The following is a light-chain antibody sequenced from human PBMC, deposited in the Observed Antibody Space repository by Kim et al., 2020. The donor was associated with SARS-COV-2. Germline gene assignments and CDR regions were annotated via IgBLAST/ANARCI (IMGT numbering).Light chain of an antibody. CDR3: QQYTDWPPAT. CDR2: DAL. V-gene: IGKV3-11*01. Sequence: LFPGERAAPAGRARQRFGRSLARDHHKPGQSPRLLNWDALNRATGVPARFRASGSGTDFTLTISSLESEDFGVYYCQQYTDWPPATFGQGTKLEI. J-gene: IGKJ2*01. CDR1: QRFGRS.